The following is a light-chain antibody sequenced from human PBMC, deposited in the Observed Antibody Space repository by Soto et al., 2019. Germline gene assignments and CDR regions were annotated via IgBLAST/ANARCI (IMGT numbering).Light chain of an antibody. CDR3: CSYAGSSTFV. J-gene: IGLJ1*01. Sequence: QSALTQPASVSGSPGQSITILCTGTSSDIGSYNLVSWYQQYPGKAPKLMIYEGNKRPSGVSNRFSGSKSGNTASLTISGLQAEDEADYYCCSYAGSSTFVFGTGTKLTVL. V-gene: IGLV2-23*01. CDR1: SSDIGSYNL. CDR2: EGN.